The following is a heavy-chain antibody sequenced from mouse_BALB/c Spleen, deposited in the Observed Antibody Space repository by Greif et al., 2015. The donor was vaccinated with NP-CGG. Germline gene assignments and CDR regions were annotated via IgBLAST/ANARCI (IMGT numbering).Heavy chain of an antibody. CDR1: GYTFTSYW. CDR2: IDPSDSET. V-gene: IGHV1-69*02. D-gene: IGHD2-3*01. Sequence: QVHVKQSGAELVKPGAPVKLSCKASGYTFTSYWMNWVKQRPGRGLEWIGRIDPSDSETHYNQKFKDKATLTVDKSSSTAYIQLSSLTSEDSAVYYCARDGYLGGFAYWGQGTLVTVSA. J-gene: IGHJ3*01. CDR3: ARDGYLGGFAY.